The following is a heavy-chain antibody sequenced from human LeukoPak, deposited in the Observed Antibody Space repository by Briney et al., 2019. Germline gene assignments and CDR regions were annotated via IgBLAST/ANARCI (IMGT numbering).Heavy chain of an antibody. D-gene: IGHD6-19*01. CDR3: ARDSTDWYNWLDP. CDR2: ISSSTSYI. CDR1: GFSFSVYW. J-gene: IGHJ5*02. Sequence: GGSLRLSCAASGFSFSVYWMHWVRQAPGKGLEWVSSISSSTSYIYYADSVKGRFTISRDNAKNSLYLQMNSLRAEDTAVYYCARDSTDWYNWLDPWGQGTLVTVSS. V-gene: IGHV3-21*01.